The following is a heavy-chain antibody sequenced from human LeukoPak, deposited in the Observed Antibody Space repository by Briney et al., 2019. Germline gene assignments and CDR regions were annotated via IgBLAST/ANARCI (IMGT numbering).Heavy chain of an antibody. Sequence: SETLSLTCTVSGGSISSYYWSWIRQPPGKGLEWIGYIYYSGSTNYNPSLKSRVTISVDTSKNQFSLKLSSVTAADTAVYYCARENYDSSGYYYVRLIDYWGQGTLVTVYS. V-gene: IGHV4-59*01. CDR2: IYYSGST. D-gene: IGHD3-22*01. CDR3: ARENYDSSGYYYVRLIDY. CDR1: GGSISSYY. J-gene: IGHJ4*02.